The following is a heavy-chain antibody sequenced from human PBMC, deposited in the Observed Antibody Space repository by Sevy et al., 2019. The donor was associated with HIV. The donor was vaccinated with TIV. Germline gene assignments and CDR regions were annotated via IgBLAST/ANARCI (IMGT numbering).Heavy chain of an antibody. V-gene: IGHV3-7*03. Sequence: GGSLRLSCTASGFTFSTYWMSWVRQAPGKGLEWVANIKKDGCEKYYVDYVKGRFTISRDNAKKSLYLQLNSLRAEDTAVYYCARDCSSTSCLWGMDVWGQGTTVTVSS. J-gene: IGHJ6*02. CDR3: ARDCSSTSCLWGMDV. CDR2: IKKDGCEK. D-gene: IGHD2-2*01. CDR1: GFTFSTYW.